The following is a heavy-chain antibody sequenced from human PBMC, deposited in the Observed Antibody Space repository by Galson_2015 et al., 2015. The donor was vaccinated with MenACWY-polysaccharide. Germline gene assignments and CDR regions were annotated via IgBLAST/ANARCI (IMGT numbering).Heavy chain of an antibody. CDR2: ISSSSSTI. D-gene: IGHD3-22*01. CDR1: GFSFSTYS. Sequence: SLRLSCAASGFSFSTYSMNWVRQVPGKGLEWASYISSSSSTIYYADSVKGRFTISRDNAKNSPYLQMNSLRDEDTAVYYCATGPIGYYRFDPWGQGTRVTFSS. V-gene: IGHV3-48*02. J-gene: IGHJ5*02. CDR3: ATGPIGYYRFDP.